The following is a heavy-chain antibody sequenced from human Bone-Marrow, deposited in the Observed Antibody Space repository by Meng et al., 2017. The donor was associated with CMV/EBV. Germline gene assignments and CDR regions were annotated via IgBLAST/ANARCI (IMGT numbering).Heavy chain of an antibody. V-gene: IGHV3-30-3*01. J-gene: IGHJ4*02. Sequence: GGSLRLSCAASGFTFSSYAMHWVRQAPGKGLEWVAVISYDGSNKYYADSVKGRFTISRDNSKNTLYLQMNSLRSDDTAVYYCARDPNPSIAAAGTFGYWGQGTLVTVSS. D-gene: IGHD6-13*01. CDR2: ISYDGSNK. CDR3: ARDPNPSIAAAGTFGY. CDR1: GFTFSSYA.